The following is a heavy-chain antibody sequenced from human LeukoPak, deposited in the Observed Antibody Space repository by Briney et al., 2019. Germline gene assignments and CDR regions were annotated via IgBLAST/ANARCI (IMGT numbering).Heavy chain of an antibody. CDR2: IWYDGSNK. CDR1: GFTFSSYG. CDR3: AKRPRAVAEAYFDY. D-gene: IGHD6-19*01. Sequence: PGRSLRLSCAASGFTFSSYGMHWVRQAPGKGLEWVAVIWYDGSNKYYADSVKGRFTISRDNSKNTLYLQMNSLRAEDTAVYYCAKRPRAVAEAYFDYWGQGTLVTVSS. V-gene: IGHV3-33*06. J-gene: IGHJ4*02.